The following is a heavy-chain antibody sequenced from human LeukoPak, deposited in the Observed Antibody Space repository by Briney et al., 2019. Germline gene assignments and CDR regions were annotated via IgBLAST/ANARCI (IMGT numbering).Heavy chain of an antibody. V-gene: IGHV4-39*07. J-gene: IGHJ5*02. D-gene: IGHD3-22*01. CDR3: ARARVINLHWFDP. Sequence: PSETLSLTCSVSGGSISSISYYWGWISQPPGEGLEWIGSIFYSGSTNYNPSLKSRVAISVDTSKNQFSLKLSSVTAADTAVYYCARARVINLHWFDPWGQGTLVTVSS. CDR2: IFYSGST. CDR1: GGSISSISYY.